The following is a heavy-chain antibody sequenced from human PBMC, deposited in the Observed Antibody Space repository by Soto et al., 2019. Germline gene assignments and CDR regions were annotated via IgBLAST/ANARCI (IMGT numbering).Heavy chain of an antibody. V-gene: IGHV3-30-3*01. D-gene: IGHD2-2*01. CDR3: GRCTSTSCHLGSDY. Sequence: GGSLRLSCAASGFTFSSYAMNWVRQAPGKGLEWVALISYDGSNKYYADSVRGRFTISRDSSTNTLFLQMNSLRAADTAVYYCGRCTSTSCHLGSDYWGQGTLVTVSS. J-gene: IGHJ4*02. CDR1: GFTFSSYA. CDR2: ISYDGSNK.